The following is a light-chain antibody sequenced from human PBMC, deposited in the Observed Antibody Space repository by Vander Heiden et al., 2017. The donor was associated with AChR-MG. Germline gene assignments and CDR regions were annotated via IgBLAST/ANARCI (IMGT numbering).Light chain of an antibody. Sequence: QSVLTQPPSASGTPGQRVTISCSGSSSNIGSNTVNWYQQLPGTAPKLLSYSNNQRPSGVPDRFSGSKSGTSAYLAISGLQSEDEADYDCAAWDDSLNGVGFGGGTKLTVL. CDR2: SNN. CDR3: AAWDDSLNGVG. CDR1: SSNIGSNT. V-gene: IGLV1-44*01. J-gene: IGLJ2*01.